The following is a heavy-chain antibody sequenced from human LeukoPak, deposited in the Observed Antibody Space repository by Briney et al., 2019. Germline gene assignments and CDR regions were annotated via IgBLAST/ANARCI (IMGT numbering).Heavy chain of an antibody. J-gene: IGHJ4*02. CDR2: ILSSGST. CDR1: GGSLSSYY. V-gene: IGHV4-59*08. CDR3: ARQIYCGGDCHYVDS. Sequence: SETLSLTCTVSGGSLSSYYWSWIRQPPGKGLEWIGYILSSGSTYYNPSLKSRVTISVATSRNQFSLKLSSVTAADTARYYCARQIYCGGDCHYVDSWGQGTLVTVSS. D-gene: IGHD2-21*02.